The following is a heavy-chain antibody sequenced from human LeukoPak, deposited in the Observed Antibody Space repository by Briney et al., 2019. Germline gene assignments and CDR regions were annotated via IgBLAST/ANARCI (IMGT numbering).Heavy chain of an antibody. CDR1: GYSISSGYY. D-gene: IGHD2-8*01. V-gene: IGHV4-38-2*01. J-gene: IGHJ4*02. CDR2: IYHSGST. Sequence: SETLSLTCAVSGYSISSGYYWGWIRQPPGKGLEWIGSIYHSGSTYYNPSLKSRVTISVDTSKSQFSLKLSSVTAADTAVYYCARHKYCTNGVCHMGYWGQGTLVTVSS. CDR3: ARHKYCTNGVCHMGY.